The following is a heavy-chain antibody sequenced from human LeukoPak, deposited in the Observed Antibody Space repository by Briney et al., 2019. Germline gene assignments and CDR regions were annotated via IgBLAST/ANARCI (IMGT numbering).Heavy chain of an antibody. CDR1: GFTFSSYG. Sequence: GGSLRLSCAAFGFTFSSYGMHWVRQAPGKGLEWVASISEGENEKYYVDSVKGRFTISRDNGKNSLYLQINNLRAEDTAVYFCARDFTGWELPNRFDPWGQGTLVTVSS. D-gene: IGHD1-26*01. V-gene: IGHV3-7*01. CDR3: ARDFTGWELPNRFDP. CDR2: ISEGENEK. J-gene: IGHJ5*02.